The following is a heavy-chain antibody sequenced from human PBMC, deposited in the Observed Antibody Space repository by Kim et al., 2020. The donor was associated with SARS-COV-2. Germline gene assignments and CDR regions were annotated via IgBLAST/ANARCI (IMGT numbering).Heavy chain of an antibody. V-gene: IGHV1-46*01. Sequence: QKFQGRVTMTRDTSTSTVYMEPSSLRSEDTAVYYCARSPDSSGYSHYFDYWGQGTLVTVSS. CDR3: ARSPDSSGYSHYFDY. J-gene: IGHJ4*02. D-gene: IGHD3-22*01.